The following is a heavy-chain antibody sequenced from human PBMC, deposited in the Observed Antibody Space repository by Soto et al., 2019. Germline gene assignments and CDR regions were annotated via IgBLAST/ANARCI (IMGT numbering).Heavy chain of an antibody. CDR1: GVSMSSYY. D-gene: IGHD5-18*01. CDR2: IYYSGST. CDR3: ARDRLMATAGTARKYFGLEL. J-gene: IGHJ6*01. V-gene: IGHV4-59*12. Sequence: SDTLSLTCTFSGVSMSSYYWSCIRQAPGKGLEWIGYIYYSGSTYYNPSLKSRLTISVDTSKNQFSLNLSSVTAADTAVYYCARDRLMATAGTARKYFGLELWGQGTPDTVSS.